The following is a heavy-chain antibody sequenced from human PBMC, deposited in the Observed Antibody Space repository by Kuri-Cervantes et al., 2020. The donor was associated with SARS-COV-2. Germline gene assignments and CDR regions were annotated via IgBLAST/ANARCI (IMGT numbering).Heavy chain of an antibody. CDR1: GYTFTSYY. D-gene: IGHD3-3*01. V-gene: IGHV1-46*01. CDR2: INPSGGST. Sequence: ASVKVSCKASGYTFTSYYMHWVRQAPGQGLEWMGIINPSGGSTSYAQKFQGRVTMPRDTSTSTVYMELSSLRSEDTAVYYCARDALHYDFWSGPYFDYWGQGTLVTVSS. CDR3: ARDALHYDFWSGPYFDY. J-gene: IGHJ4*02.